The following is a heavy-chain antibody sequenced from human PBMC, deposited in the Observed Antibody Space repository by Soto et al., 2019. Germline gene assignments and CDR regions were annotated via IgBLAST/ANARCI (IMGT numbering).Heavy chain of an antibody. V-gene: IGHV3-23*01. Sequence: RRLSCAASVFTFSSYAMSWVRQAPGEGLEWVSAISGSGGSTYYADSVKGRFTISRDNSKNTLYLQMNSLRAEDTAVYYCAKDSSGWYDGMDVWGQGTTVTVSS. J-gene: IGHJ6*02. CDR2: ISGSGGST. CDR1: VFTFSSYA. D-gene: IGHD6-19*01. CDR3: AKDSSGWYDGMDV.